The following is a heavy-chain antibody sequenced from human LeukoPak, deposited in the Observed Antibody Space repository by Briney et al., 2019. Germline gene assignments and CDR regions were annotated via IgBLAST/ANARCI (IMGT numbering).Heavy chain of an antibody. J-gene: IGHJ5*02. Sequence: GGSLRLSCAASGFTFSYYDMSWVRQAPGKGLEWVSVIYSGGSTYYADSVKGRFTISRDNSKNTLYLQMNSLRAEDTAVYYCARLTLNSYGYNWFDPWGQGTLVTVSS. CDR3: ARLTLNSYGYNWFDP. CDR1: GFTFSYYD. V-gene: IGHV3-66*01. CDR2: IYSGGST. D-gene: IGHD5-18*01.